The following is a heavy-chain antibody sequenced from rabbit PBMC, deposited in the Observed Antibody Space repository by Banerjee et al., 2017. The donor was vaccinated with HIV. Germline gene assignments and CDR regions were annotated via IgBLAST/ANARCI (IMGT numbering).Heavy chain of an antibody. CDR2: IVGSSSGFT. Sequence: QSLEESGGDLVKPGASLTLTCKASGFDFSSSDYMCWVRQAPGKGLEWISCIVGSSSGFTYSATWAKGRFTCSKTSSTTVTLQMTSLTVADTATYFCARDTASSFSSYGMDLRGQGTLVTVS. D-gene: IGHD6-1*01. CDR3: ARDTASSFSSYGMDL. J-gene: IGHJ6*01. CDR1: GFDFSSSDY. V-gene: IGHV1S40*01.